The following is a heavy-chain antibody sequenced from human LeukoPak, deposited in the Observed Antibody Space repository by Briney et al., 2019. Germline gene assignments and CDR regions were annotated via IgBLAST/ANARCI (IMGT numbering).Heavy chain of an antibody. Sequence: GGSLRLSCAASGFTFRNNWMSWVRQAPGKGLEWVANIKQDGSEKYYVDSVKGRFTISRDNAKNSLYLQMNSLRAEDTAVYYCAREGYCSGGSCYSYYYYYYYMDVWGKGTTVTVSS. CDR3: AREGYCSGGSCYSYYYYYYYMDV. J-gene: IGHJ6*03. CDR1: GFTFRNNW. V-gene: IGHV3-7*01. D-gene: IGHD2-15*01. CDR2: IKQDGSEK.